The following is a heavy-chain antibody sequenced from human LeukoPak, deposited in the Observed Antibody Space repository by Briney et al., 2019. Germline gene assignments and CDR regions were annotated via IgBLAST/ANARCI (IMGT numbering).Heavy chain of an antibody. CDR2: IIPIFGTA. CDR1: GGTFSSYA. V-gene: IGHV1-69*05. CDR3: ARGLYMYATGFDY. D-gene: IGHD2-8*01. Sequence: GASVKVSCKASGGTFSSYAISWVRQAPGQGLEWMGGIIPIFGTANYAQKFQGRVTMTRNTSISTASMELSSLRSEDTAVYYCARGLYMYATGFDYWGQGTLVTVSS. J-gene: IGHJ4*02.